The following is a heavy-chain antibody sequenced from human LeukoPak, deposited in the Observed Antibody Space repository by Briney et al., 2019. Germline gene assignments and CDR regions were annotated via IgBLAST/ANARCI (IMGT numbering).Heavy chain of an antibody. V-gene: IGHV3-48*02. CDR3: ARNLRDYYSSGSYDY. CDR2: ISSSSSTI. D-gene: IGHD3-10*01. CDR1: GFTFSSYS. Sequence: GGSLRLSCAASGFTFSSYSMNWVRQAPGKGLEWVSYISSSSSTIYYADSVKGRFTISRDNAKNSLYLQMNSLRDEDTAVYYCARNLRDYYSSGSYDYWGQGTLVTVSS. J-gene: IGHJ4*02.